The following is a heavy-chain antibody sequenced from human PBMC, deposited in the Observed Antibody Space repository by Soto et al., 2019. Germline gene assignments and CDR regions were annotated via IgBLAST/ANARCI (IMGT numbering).Heavy chain of an antibody. V-gene: IGHV4-30-2*01. J-gene: IGHJ4*02. CDR3: AREMAYCFVS. CDR2: IYHRAAP. CDR1: GDSISRDGFS. Sequence: QVLLQESGSGLVKPSQTLVLTCTVSGDSISRDGFSWSWIRHPTGKGLEGIGYIYHRAAPFYNPSLKRRFTTSIDKSRNQLALRKSSETAADTAFYYCAREMAYCFVSWGQGILVTVSS.